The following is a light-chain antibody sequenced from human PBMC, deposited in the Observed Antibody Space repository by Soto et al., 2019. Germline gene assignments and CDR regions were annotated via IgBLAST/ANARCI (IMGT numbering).Light chain of an antibody. Sequence: DIEMTQSPSTLSGSVGDRVTITCRASQTISSWLAWYQQKPGKAPKLLIYKASTLKSGVPSRFSGSGSGTDFTFTISSLQPEDIATYYCQQYDNLRLTFGGGTKVDNK. CDR1: QTISSW. CDR2: KAS. V-gene: IGKV1-5*03. CDR3: QQYDNLRLT. J-gene: IGKJ4*01.